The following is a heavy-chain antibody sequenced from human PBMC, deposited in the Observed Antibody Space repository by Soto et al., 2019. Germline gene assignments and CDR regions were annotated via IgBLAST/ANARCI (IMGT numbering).Heavy chain of an antibody. Sequence: QVQLQQWGAGLLKPSETLSLTCAVYGGSFSGYYWSWIRQPPGKGLEWIGEINHSGSTNYNPSLKSRVTISVDTSKNQFSPKLSSVTAADTAVYYCARGRRGARPTYYFDYWGQGTLVTVSS. CDR1: GGSFSGYY. CDR3: ARGRRGARPTYYFDY. CDR2: INHSGST. V-gene: IGHV4-34*01. J-gene: IGHJ4*02. D-gene: IGHD1-26*01.